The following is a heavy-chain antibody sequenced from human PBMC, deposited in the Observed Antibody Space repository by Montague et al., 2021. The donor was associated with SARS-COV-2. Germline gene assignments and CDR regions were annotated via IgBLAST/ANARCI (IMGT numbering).Heavy chain of an antibody. D-gene: IGHD1-26*01. CDR2: IYPGDSDA. V-gene: IGHV5-51*01. J-gene: IGHJ4*02. CDR1: GYTFTNYW. CDR3: ARLPYTRIKVGALNF. Sequence: QSGAEVKKPGESLKISCKASGYTFTNYWIAWVRQMPGKGLEWMGTIYPGDSDAKYSPSFQGQVTFSADLSMNTAYLQWSRLKASDTAIYYCARLPYTRIKVGALNFWGQGTLVTVSS.